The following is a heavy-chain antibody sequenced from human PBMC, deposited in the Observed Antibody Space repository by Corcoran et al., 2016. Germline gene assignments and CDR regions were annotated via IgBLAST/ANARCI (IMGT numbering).Heavy chain of an antibody. J-gene: IGHJ4*02. D-gene: IGHD4-17*01. CDR2: IKRRTDGGTI. Sequence: EVQLVESGGGLVKPGGSLRLSCAVSSFTLSNAWMNWVRQAPGKGLEWVGRIKRRTDGGTIDYAAPVKGRFSISRDDSKNMLYLQMNSLKTYDSGLYYLAPYGIEPRNYFDFWGQGTLVTVSS. CDR3: APYGIEPRNYFDF. CDR1: SFTLSNAW. V-gene: IGHV3-15*07.